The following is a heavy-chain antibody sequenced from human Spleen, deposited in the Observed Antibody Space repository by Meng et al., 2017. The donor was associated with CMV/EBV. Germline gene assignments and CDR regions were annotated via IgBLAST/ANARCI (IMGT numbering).Heavy chain of an antibody. CDR1: GGSFSGYY. D-gene: IGHD6-13*01. CDR2: INHSGST. CDR3: ARAVPTYSSSWYGEYFQH. V-gene: IGHV4-34*01. Sequence: SETLSLTCAIYGGSFSGYYWSWIRQPPGKGLEWIGEINHSGSTNYNPSLKSRVTISVDTSKNQFSLKLSSVTAPDTAVYYCARAVPTYSSSWYGEYFQHWGQGTLVTVSS. J-gene: IGHJ1*01.